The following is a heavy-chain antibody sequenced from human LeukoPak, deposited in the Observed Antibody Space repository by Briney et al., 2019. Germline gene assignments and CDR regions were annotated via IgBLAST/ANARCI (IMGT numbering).Heavy chain of an antibody. CDR3: ARDHYSSGWSDP. CDR2: IIPIFGTA. Sequence: GASVKVSCKASGGTFSSYAISWVRQAPGQGLEWMGGIIPIFGTANYAQKFQGRVTITADKSTSTAYMELSSLRSEDTAVYYCARDHYSSGWSDPWGQGTLVTVSS. D-gene: IGHD6-19*01. V-gene: IGHV1-69*06. J-gene: IGHJ5*02. CDR1: GGTFSSYA.